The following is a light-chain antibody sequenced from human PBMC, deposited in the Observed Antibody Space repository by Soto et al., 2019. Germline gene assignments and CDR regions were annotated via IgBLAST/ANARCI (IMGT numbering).Light chain of an antibody. CDR3: QQYASLPIT. J-gene: IGKJ5*01. V-gene: IGKV1-33*01. CDR1: QDINSY. Sequence: IQMTQSPSSLSASVGDRVAISCRASQDINSYLNWYQQKPGKAPKLLIYDVSNLDTGVPSRFTGSGSGTDFTFTITSLQSDDVATYYCQQYASLPITFGHGTRLEIK. CDR2: DVS.